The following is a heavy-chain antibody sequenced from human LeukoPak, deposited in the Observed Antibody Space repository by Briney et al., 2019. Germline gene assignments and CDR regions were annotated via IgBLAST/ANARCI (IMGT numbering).Heavy chain of an antibody. CDR2: IYYSGST. J-gene: IGHJ3*02. D-gene: IGHD4/OR15-4a*01. CDR1: GGSISSYY. CDR3: VEGATNDAFDI. V-gene: IGHV4-59*08. Sequence: SETLSLTCTVSGGSISSYYWSWIRQPPGKGLEWIGYIYYSGSTNYNPSLKSRVTMSVDTSKNQFSLKLSSVTAADTAVYYCVEGATNDAFDIWGQGTMVTVSS.